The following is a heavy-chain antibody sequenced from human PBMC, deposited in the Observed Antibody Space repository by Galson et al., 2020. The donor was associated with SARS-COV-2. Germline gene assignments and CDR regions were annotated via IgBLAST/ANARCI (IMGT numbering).Heavy chain of an antibody. D-gene: IGHD2-21*01. CDR2: IWYDGSNK. CDR3: ARDLQIGENHDY. V-gene: IGHV3-33*01. Sequence: GGSLRLSCAASGFTFSSYGMHWVRQAPGKGLEWVAVIWYDGSNKYYADSVKGRFTISRDNSKNTLYLQMNSLRAEDTAVYYCARDLQIGENHDYWGQGTLVTVSS. CDR1: GFTFSSYG. J-gene: IGHJ4*02.